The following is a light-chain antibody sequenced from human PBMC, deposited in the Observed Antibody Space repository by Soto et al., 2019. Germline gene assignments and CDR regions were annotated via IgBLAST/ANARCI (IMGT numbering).Light chain of an antibody. CDR2: PAS. J-gene: IGKJ1*01. CDR3: HQYGHSPQT. V-gene: IGKV3-20*01. Sequence: PGARATLSCRASPSVTSNDLAWYQQQPRQAPRLLIYPASIRATVIPDRFSGSGSGADFTLIISRLEPEDSGVYYCHQYGHSPQTFGQGTKVEIK. CDR1: PSVTSND.